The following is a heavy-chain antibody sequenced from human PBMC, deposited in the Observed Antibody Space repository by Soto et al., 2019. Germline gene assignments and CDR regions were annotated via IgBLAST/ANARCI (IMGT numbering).Heavy chain of an antibody. J-gene: IGHJ3*01. CDR1: GFTFSYYW. CDR3: ARVDRGAFDL. Sequence: EVQLVESGGGLVRPGGSLRLSCAASGFTFSYYWMHWVRQAPGKVLVWVSRIHSDGSSTTYADFVKGRFIISRDNARNTVELLMNRVRVADTAVYYCARVDRGAFDLWGQGTVVTVSS. D-gene: IGHD1-26*01. CDR2: IHSDGSST. V-gene: IGHV3-74*01.